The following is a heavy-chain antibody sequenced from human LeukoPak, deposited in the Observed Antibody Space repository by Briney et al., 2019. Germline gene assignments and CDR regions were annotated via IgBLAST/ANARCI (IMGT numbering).Heavy chain of an antibody. CDR3: ARFPY. CDR2: IYTSGST. CDR1: GGSISSGSYY. J-gene: IGHJ4*02. V-gene: IGHV4-61*02. Sequence: PSETLSLTCTVSGGSISSGSYYWSWIRQPAGKGLEWIGRIYTSGSTNYNPSLKSRVTISVDTSKNQFSLMLSSVTAADTAVYYCARFPYWGQGTLVTVSS.